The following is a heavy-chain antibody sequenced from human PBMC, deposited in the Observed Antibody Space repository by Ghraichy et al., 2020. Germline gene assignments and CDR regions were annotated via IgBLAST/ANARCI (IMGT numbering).Heavy chain of an antibody. V-gene: IGHV3-21*01. CDR2: IDGTSAYI. J-gene: IGHJ4*02. CDR1: RFTFSSYS. D-gene: IGHD2-2*01. CDR3: ARDKLGYCTTTSCPHDY. Sequence: KLSCAASRFTFSSYSMNWVRQAPGKGLEWLSSIDGTSAYIYYADSVKGRFTISRDNAKNSLYLQMNNLRADDTAVYYCARDKLGYCTTTSCPHDYWGQGTLVTVSS.